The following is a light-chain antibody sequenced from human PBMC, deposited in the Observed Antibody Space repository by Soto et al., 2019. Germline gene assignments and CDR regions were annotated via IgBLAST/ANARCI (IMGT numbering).Light chain of an antibody. Sequence: VLTQPSSLSVSPGQSITISFAGTRDDIGAYDYVSWYQQHPGNAPKLLVYEVTNRPSGVSDRFSGSKSGNTASLTISGLQAEDEADYYCNSYTNSSAVVFGGGTKVTVL. J-gene: IGLJ2*01. V-gene: IGLV2-14*01. CDR2: EVT. CDR1: RDDIGAYDY. CDR3: NSYTNSSAVV.